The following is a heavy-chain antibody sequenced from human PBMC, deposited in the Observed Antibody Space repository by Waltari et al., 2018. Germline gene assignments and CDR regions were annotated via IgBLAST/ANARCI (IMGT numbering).Heavy chain of an antibody. CDR3: ARGGYSYGYSYYYGMDV. Sequence: QVQLQQWGAGLLKPSETLSLTCAVYGGSFSGYYWSWIRQPPGKGLEWIGEINHSGSTNYNPSLKSRVTISVDTSKNQFSLKLSSVTAAETAVYYCARGGYSYGYSYYYGMDVWGQGTTVTVSS. CDR1: GGSFSGYY. CDR2: INHSGST. D-gene: IGHD5-18*01. V-gene: IGHV4-34*01. J-gene: IGHJ6*02.